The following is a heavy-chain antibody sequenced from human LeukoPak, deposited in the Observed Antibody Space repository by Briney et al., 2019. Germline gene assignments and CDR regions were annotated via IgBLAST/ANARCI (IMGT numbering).Heavy chain of an antibody. CDR3: ARDDYDSSGATGWFDP. Sequence: ASVKVSCKASGYTFTSYAMHWVRQAPGQRLEWMGWINAGNGNTKYSQKFQGRVTITRDTSASTAYMELSSLRSEDTAVYYCARDDYDSSGATGWFDPWGQGTLVTVSS. CDR2: INAGNGNT. J-gene: IGHJ5*02. CDR1: GYTFTSYA. D-gene: IGHD3-22*01. V-gene: IGHV1-3*01.